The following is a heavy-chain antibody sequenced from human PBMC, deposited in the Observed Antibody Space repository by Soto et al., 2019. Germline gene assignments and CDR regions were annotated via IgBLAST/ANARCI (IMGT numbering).Heavy chain of an antibody. CDR3: AKGPEYSSSPGGWFDP. D-gene: IGHD6-6*01. V-gene: IGHV3-30*18. CDR2: ISYDGSNK. Sequence: GSLRLSCAASGFTFSSYGMHWVRQAPGKGLEWVAVISYDGSNKYYADSVKGRFTISRDNSKNTLYLQMNSLRAEDTAVYYCAKGPEYSSSPGGWFDPWGQGTLVTVSS. J-gene: IGHJ5*02. CDR1: GFTFSSYG.